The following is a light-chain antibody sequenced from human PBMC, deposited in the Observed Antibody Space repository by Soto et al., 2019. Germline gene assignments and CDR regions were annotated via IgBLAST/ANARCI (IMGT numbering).Light chain of an antibody. CDR3: QQYNDYST. V-gene: IGKV1-5*03. J-gene: IGKJ2*01. CDR1: QSISGW. CDR2: KGS. Sequence: DIQVTQSPSTLSASVGDRVTITCRASQSISGWLAWYQQKPGKAPKLLIYKGSSLQSGVPSRFSDSGSGTEFTLTISSLQPDDFATYYCQQYNDYSTFGQGTKLEIK.